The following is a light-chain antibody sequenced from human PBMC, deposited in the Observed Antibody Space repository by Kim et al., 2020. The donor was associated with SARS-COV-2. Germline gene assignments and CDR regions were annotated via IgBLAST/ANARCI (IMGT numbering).Light chain of an antibody. CDR2: QDD. J-gene: IGLJ2*01. V-gene: IGLV3-1*01. Sequence: SYELTQPASVSVSPGRTVTITCSGDKLDEIYVSWYQQKPGQSPVLVIFQDDKRPSEIPERFSGSSSGNTATLTITGTQVVDEADYHCQAWDRTTALFGGGTQLTVL. CDR3: QAWDRTTAL. CDR1: KLDEIY.